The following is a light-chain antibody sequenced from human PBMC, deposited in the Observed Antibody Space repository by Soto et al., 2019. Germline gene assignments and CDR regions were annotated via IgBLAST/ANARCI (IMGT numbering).Light chain of an antibody. Sequence: QSVLTQPPSASGTPGQRVTISCSGSSSNIGSNTVNWYQQLPGTAPKLLIYSNNQRPSGVPDRFSGSKSGTSASLAISGLQSEDEADDYCAAWDDSLNVFYVFGTGTKLTVL. V-gene: IGLV1-44*01. CDR3: AAWDDSLNVFYV. CDR1: SSNIGSNT. J-gene: IGLJ1*01. CDR2: SNN.